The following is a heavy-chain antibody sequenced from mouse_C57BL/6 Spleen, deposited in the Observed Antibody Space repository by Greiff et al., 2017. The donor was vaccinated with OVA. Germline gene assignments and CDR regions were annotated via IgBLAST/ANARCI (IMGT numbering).Heavy chain of an antibody. V-gene: IGHV1-80*01. Sequence: VQRVESGAELVKPGASVKISCKASGYAFSSYWMNWVKQRPGKGLEWIGQIYPGDGDTNYNGKFKGKATLTADKSSSTAYMQLSSLTSEDSAVDFCAREGSNYVGDYWGQGTTLTVSS. CDR3: AREGSNYVGDY. CDR2: IYPGDGDT. D-gene: IGHD2-5*01. J-gene: IGHJ2*01. CDR1: GYAFSSYW.